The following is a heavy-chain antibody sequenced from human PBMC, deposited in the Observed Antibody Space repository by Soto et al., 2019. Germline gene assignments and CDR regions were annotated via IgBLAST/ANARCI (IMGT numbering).Heavy chain of an antibody. V-gene: IGHV4-59*01. J-gene: IGHJ4*02. CDR1: GGSISSYY. D-gene: IGHD6-19*01. CDR2: IYYSGST. CDR3: ERDNPAVAGTYYFDY. Sequence: PSETLSLTCTVSGGSISSYYWSWIRQPPGKGLEWIGYIYYSGSTNYNPSLKSRVTISVDTSKNQFSLKLSSVTAADTAVYYCERDNPAVAGTYYFDYWGQGPLVPVSS.